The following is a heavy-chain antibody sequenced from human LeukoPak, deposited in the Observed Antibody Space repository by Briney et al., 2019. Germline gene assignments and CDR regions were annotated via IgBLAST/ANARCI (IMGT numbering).Heavy chain of an antibody. CDR3: ARGGSYYDSSGYSYLY. D-gene: IGHD3-22*01. J-gene: IGHJ4*02. V-gene: IGHV1-8*01. CDR2: MNPNSGNT. Sequence: ASVKVSCKASGYTFTSYDINWVRQATGQGLEWMGWMNPNSGNTGYAQKFQGRVTMTRNTSISTAYMDLSSLRSEDTAVYYCARGGSYYDSSGYSYLYWGQGTLVTVSS. CDR1: GYTFTSYD.